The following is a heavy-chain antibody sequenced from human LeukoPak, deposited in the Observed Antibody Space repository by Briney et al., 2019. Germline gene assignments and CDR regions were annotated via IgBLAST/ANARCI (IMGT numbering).Heavy chain of an antibody. D-gene: IGHD3-3*01. V-gene: IGHV4-39*07. Sequence: TSETPSLTCTVSGGSISSSSYYWGWIRQPPGKGLEWIGSIYYSGSTNYNPSLKSRVIISVDTSKNQFSLKLSSVTAADTAVYYCARSYYDFWSGYYGGAFDIWGQGTMVTVSS. CDR2: IYYSGST. CDR3: ARSYYDFWSGYYGGAFDI. J-gene: IGHJ3*02. CDR1: GGSISSSSYY.